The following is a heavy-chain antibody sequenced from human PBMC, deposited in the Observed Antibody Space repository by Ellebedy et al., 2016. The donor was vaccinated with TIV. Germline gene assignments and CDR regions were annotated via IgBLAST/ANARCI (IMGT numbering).Heavy chain of an antibody. CDR1: GGSISSYY. D-gene: IGHD5-18*01. Sequence: SETLSLXXTVSGGSISSYYWSWIRQPAGKGLEWIGRIYTSGSTNYNPSLKSRVTMSVDTSKNQFSLKLSSVTAADTAVYYCAKDRGGYSYGYRFLGSYWGQGTLVTVSS. CDR2: IYTSGST. V-gene: IGHV4-4*07. J-gene: IGHJ4*02. CDR3: AKDRGGYSYGYRFLGSY.